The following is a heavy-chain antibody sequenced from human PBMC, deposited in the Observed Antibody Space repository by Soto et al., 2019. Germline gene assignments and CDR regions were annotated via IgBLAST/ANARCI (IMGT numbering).Heavy chain of an antibody. V-gene: IGHV1-2*04. CDR3: ARSLDYGGNPNPGGY. CDR1: GYTFTGYY. Sequence: GASVKVSCKASGYTFTGYYMHWVRQAPGQGLEWMGWINPNSGGTNYAQKSQGWVTMTRDTSISTAYMELSRLRSDDTAVYYCARSLDYGGNPNPGGYWGQGTLVTVSS. CDR2: INPNSGGT. D-gene: IGHD4-17*01. J-gene: IGHJ4*02.